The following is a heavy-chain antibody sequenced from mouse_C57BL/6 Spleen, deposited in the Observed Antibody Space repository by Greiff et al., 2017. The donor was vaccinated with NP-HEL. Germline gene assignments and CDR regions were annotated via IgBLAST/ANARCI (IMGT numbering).Heavy chain of an antibody. CDR3: AREGYAPYAMDY. Sequence: VQLQQPGAELVKPGASVKLSCKASGYTFTSYWMHWVKQRPGQGLEWIGMIHPNSGSTNYNEKFKSKATLTVDKSSSTAYMQLSSLTSEDSAVYYCAREGYAPYAMDYWGQGTSVTVSS. J-gene: IGHJ4*01. V-gene: IGHV1-64*01. D-gene: IGHD2-10*02. CDR1: GYTFTSYW. CDR2: IHPNSGST.